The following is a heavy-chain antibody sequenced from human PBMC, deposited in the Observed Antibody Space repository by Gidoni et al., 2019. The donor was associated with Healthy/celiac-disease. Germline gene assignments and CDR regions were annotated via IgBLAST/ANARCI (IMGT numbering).Heavy chain of an antibody. V-gene: IGHV4-39*01. CDR1: GGSISSSSYY. CDR3: ARISLWFGELYQNGIDY. J-gene: IGHJ4*02. CDR2: IYYSGST. Sequence: QLQLQESGPGLVKPSETLSLTCTVSGGSISSSSYYWGWIRQPPGKGLEWIGSIYYSGSTYYNPSIKSRVTISVDTSKNQFSLKLSSVTAADTAVYYCARISLWFGELYQNGIDYWGQGTLVTVSS. D-gene: IGHD3-10*01.